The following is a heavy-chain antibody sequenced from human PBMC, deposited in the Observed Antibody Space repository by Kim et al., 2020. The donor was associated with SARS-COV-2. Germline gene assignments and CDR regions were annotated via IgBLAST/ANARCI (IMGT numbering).Heavy chain of an antibody. CDR3: ARAQQLDYENFDY. V-gene: IGHV3-48*02. Sequence: GGSLRLSCAASGFTFSSYSMNWVRQAPGKGLEWVSYISSSSSTIYYADSVKGRFTISRDNAKNSLYLQMNSLRDEDTAVYYCARAQQLDYENFDYWGQGTLFTVSS. CDR1: GFTFSSYS. J-gene: IGHJ4*02. CDR2: ISSSSSTI. D-gene: IGHD6-13*01.